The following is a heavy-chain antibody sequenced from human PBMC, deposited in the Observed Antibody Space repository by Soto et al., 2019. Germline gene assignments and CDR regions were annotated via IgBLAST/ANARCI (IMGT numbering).Heavy chain of an antibody. Sequence: SETLSLTCTVSGDSINSTSDYWGWIRQPPGKGLEWIGYIYYTGSTNYNPSLKSRVTMSVDTSKKQFSLKLSSVTAADTAVYYCARQRGNYFDYWGQGTLVTVSS. CDR2: IYYTGST. CDR1: GDSINSTSDY. V-gene: IGHV4-61*05. CDR3: ARQRGNYFDY. D-gene: IGHD3-10*01. J-gene: IGHJ4*02.